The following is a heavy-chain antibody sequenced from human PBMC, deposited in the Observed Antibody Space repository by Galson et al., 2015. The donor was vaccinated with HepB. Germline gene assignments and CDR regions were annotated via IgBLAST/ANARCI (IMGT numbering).Heavy chain of an antibody. D-gene: IGHD3-9*01. J-gene: IGHJ4*02. V-gene: IGHV3-11*01. Sequence: SLRLSCAASGFTLSDYYMTWIRRAPGKGLEWLSYVSGSGSSVYYADSVKGRITISRDNAKNSLYLQLNSLRVEDTAVYFCARGLGPYYDILSSYQYFDYWGQGTLVTVSS. CDR3: ARGLGPYYDILSSYQYFDY. CDR1: GFTLSDYY. CDR2: VSGSGSSV.